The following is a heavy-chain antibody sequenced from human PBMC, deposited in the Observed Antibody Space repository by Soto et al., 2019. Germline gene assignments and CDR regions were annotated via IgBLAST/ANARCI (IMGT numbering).Heavy chain of an antibody. CDR3: AKTTRPPIRDR. J-gene: IGHJ1*01. CDR2: ISGDGAAT. Sequence: GGYLRLSSSASGGNLGSFAMTLGRQAPGKGLQWVSAISGDGAATYYGDSVKGRFTISRDNSNNTLFLQMNSLTVDDTAIYFCAKTTRPPIRDRWAQGSSVTGSS. CDR1: GGNLGSFA. D-gene: IGHD6-6*01. V-gene: IGHV3-23*01.